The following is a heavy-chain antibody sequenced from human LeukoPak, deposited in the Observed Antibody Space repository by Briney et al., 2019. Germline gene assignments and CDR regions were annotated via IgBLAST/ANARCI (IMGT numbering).Heavy chain of an antibody. J-gene: IGHJ4*02. D-gene: IGHD3-22*01. V-gene: IGHV1-18*01. CDR3: ARPYYDSSAPPYDY. Sequence: GASVKVSCKASGYTFTSYGISWVRQAPGQGLECIGWISAYNGNTNYAQKLQGRVTMTTDTSTSTAYMELRSLRSDDTAVYYCARPYYDSSAPPYDYWGQGTLVTVSS. CDR1: GYTFTSYG. CDR2: ISAYNGNT.